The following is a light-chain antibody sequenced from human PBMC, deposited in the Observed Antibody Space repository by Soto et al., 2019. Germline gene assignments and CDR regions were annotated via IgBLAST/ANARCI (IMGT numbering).Light chain of an antibody. CDR3: TSYSRYSVLV. CDR1: SSDVGAYNY. CDR2: EVS. Sequence: QSVLTQPASVSGSPGQSITISCTGTSSDVGAYNYVSWYQQYPGKAPKLMIYEVSSRPSGVSNRFSGSKSGNTASLTISGLQAEDEADYYCTSYSRYSVLVFGGGTKVTVL. J-gene: IGLJ3*02. V-gene: IGLV2-14*01.